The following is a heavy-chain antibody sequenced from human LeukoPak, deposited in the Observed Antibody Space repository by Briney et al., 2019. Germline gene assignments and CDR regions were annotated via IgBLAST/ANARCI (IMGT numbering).Heavy chain of an antibody. CDR1: GGSISSGGYY. V-gene: IGHV4-31*03. J-gene: IGHJ4*02. D-gene: IGHD6-19*01. CDR3: ATNTRRGWLVPSGFDY. Sequence: SETLSLTCTVSGGSISSGGYYWSWIRQHPGKGLEWIGYIYYSGSTYYNPSLKSRVTISVDTSKNQFSLKLSSVTAADTAVYYCATNTRRGWLVPSGFDYWGQGTLVTVSS. CDR2: IYYSGST.